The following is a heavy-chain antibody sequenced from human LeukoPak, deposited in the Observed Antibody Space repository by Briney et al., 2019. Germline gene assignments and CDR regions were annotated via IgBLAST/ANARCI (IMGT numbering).Heavy chain of an antibody. J-gene: IGHJ5*02. D-gene: IGHD5-18*01. Sequence: ASVKVSCTASGYTFTSYGISWVRQAPGQGLEWMGWISAYNGNTNYAQKLQGRVTMTTGTSTSTAYMELRSLRSDDTAVYYCARDPCRYRYGCLRFDPWGQGTLVTVSS. V-gene: IGHV1-18*01. CDR2: ISAYNGNT. CDR3: ARDPCRYRYGCLRFDP. CDR1: GYTFTSYG.